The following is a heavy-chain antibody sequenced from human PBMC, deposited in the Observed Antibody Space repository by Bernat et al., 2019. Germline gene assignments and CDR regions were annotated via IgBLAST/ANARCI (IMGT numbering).Heavy chain of an antibody. Sequence: QVQLQESGPGLVKPSETLSLTCTVSGGSISSYYWGWIRQPPGKGLEWIGSIYYSGSTYYNPSLKSRVTISVDTSKNQFSLKLSSVTAADTAVYYCARGGVSEGDWFDPWGQGTLVTVSS. CDR3: ARGGVSEGDWFDP. CDR1: GGSISSYY. J-gene: IGHJ5*02. D-gene: IGHD3-16*01. V-gene: IGHV4-39*01. CDR2: IYYSGST.